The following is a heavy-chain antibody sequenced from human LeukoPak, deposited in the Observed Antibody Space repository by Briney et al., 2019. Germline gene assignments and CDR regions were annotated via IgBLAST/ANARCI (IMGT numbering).Heavy chain of an antibody. Sequence: ASVKVSCKASGYTFTSYYMHWVRQAPGQGLEWMGIINPSGGSTSYAQKFQGRVTMTRDMSTSTAYMGLSRLRSDDTAVYYCARDSSSWFDFDYWGQGTLVTVSS. J-gene: IGHJ4*02. D-gene: IGHD6-13*01. CDR2: INPSGGST. V-gene: IGHV1-46*01. CDR3: ARDSSSWFDFDY. CDR1: GYTFTSYY.